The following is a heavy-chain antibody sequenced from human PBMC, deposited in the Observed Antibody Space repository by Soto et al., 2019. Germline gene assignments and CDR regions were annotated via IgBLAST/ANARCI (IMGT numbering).Heavy chain of an antibody. CDR2: IIPIFGTA. CDR3: ARRKVGGSYYGDY. D-gene: IGHD1-26*01. J-gene: IGHJ4*02. V-gene: IGHV1-69*12. Sequence: QVQLVQSGAEVKKPGSSVKVSRKASGGTFSSYAISWVRQAPGQGLEWMGGIIPIFGTANYAQKFQGRVTTTADEATSTAYMDLSSLRSEDTAVYYCARRKVGGSYYGDYWGQGTLVTVSS. CDR1: GGTFSSYA.